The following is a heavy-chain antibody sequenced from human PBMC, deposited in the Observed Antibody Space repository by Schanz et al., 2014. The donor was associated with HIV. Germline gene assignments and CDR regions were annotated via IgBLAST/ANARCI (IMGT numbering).Heavy chain of an antibody. V-gene: IGHV3-23*04. Sequence: EVQLVESGGGLVKPGGSLRLSCAASGFSFSVYSMNWVRQVPGKGLECVSVISGSGGSTYYADSVKGRFTISRDNSKNALYLQMNSLRAEDTAVYYCASRTYYYASERYFLGDGMDVWGQGTTVTVSS. CDR2: ISGSGGST. D-gene: IGHD3-10*01. CDR1: GFSFSVYS. J-gene: IGHJ6*02. CDR3: ASRTYYYASERYFLGDGMDV.